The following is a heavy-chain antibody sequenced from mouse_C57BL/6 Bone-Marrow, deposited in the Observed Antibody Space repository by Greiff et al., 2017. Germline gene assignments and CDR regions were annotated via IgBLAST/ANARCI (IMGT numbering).Heavy chain of an antibody. CDR2: IWSDGST. Sequence: QVQLKESGPGLVAPSQSLSITCTVSGFSLTSYGVHWVRQPPGKGMEWLVVIWSDGSTTYNSALKSRLSISKDNSKSQVFLKMNSLQTDDTAMYYCARLHSNPRAMDYWGQGTSVTVSS. D-gene: IGHD2-5*01. J-gene: IGHJ4*01. V-gene: IGHV2-6*03. CDR1: GFSLTSYG. CDR3: ARLHSNPRAMDY.